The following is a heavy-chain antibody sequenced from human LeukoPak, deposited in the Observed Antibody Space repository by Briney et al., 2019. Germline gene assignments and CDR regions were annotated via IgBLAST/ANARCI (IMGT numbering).Heavy chain of an antibody. Sequence: GESLKISCKGSGYIFTSYWIGWVRQMPGKGLEWMGIIYPGDSDTRYSPSFQGQVTISADKSISTAYLQWSSLKASDTAMYYCARSELSVRGAECFDYWGQGTLVTVSS. J-gene: IGHJ4*02. CDR3: ARSELSVRGAECFDY. CDR1: GYIFTSYW. D-gene: IGHD3-10*01. V-gene: IGHV5-51*01. CDR2: IYPGDSDT.